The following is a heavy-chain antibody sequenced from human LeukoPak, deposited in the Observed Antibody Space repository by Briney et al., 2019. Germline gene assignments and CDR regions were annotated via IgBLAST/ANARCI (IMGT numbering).Heavy chain of an antibody. CDR3: ARDTYGGNSDY. J-gene: IGHJ4*02. CDR2: IYHSGST. Sequence: SETLSLTCAVSGGSISSGGYSWSWIRQPPGKGLEWIGYIYHSGSTYYNPSLKSRVTISVDRSKNQFSLKLSSVTAADTAVYYCARDTYGGNSDYWGQGTLVTVSS. CDR1: GGSISSGGYS. D-gene: IGHD4-23*01. V-gene: IGHV4-30-2*01.